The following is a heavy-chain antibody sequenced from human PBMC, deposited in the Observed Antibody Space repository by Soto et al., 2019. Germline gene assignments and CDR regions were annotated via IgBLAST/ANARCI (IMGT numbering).Heavy chain of an antibody. CDR2: ISAYNGNT. D-gene: IGHD3-3*01. CDR1: GYTFTSYG. J-gene: IGHJ6*02. CDR3: AGGGYCSSTSCATYYDFWSGSYYYYGMDV. V-gene: IGHV1-18*01. Sequence: GASVKVSCKASGYTFTSYGISWVRQAPGQGLEWMGWISAYNGNTNYAQKLQGRVTMTTDTSTSTAYMELRSLRSDDTAVYYCAGGGYCSSTSCATYYDFWSGSYYYYGMDVWGQGTTVTVSS.